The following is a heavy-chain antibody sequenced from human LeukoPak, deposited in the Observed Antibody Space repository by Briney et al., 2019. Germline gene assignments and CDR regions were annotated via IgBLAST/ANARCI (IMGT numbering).Heavy chain of an antibody. V-gene: IGHV4-31*03. CDR1: GGSISSGGYY. D-gene: IGHD3-22*01. J-gene: IGHJ5*02. CDR3: ARIKLIVVVSWFDP. CDR2: IYYSGST. Sequence: SETLSLTCTVSGGSISSGGYYWSWIRQHPGKGLEWIGYIYYSGSTYYNPSLKSRVTISVDTSKNQFSLKLSSVTAADTAMYFCARIKLIVVVSWFDPWGQGTLVTVFS.